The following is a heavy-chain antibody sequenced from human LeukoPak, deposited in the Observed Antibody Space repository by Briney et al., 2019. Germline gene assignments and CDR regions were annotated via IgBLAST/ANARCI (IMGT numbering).Heavy chain of an antibody. D-gene: IGHD2-21*01. CDR2: INPNSGGT. J-gene: IGHJ5*02. CDR3: AKADRLDGGPYLIGP. V-gene: IGHV1-2*02. Sequence: ASVKVSCKTSGYSFTDYYMHWVRQAPGQGLEWMGWINPNSGGTSSAQKFQGRVTMTRDTSITTVYMEVSWLTSDDTAIYYCAKADRLDGGPYLIGPWGQGTLVTVSS. CDR1: GYSFTDYY.